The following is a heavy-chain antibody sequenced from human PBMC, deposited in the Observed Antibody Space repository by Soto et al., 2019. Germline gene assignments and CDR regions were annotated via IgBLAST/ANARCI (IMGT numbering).Heavy chain of an antibody. J-gene: IGHJ4*02. CDR1: GFTFSNFW. Sequence: PGGSLRLSCAASGFTFSNFWMHWVRQAPGKGLVWVSRIDSDGSGAMYADFVKGRLTISRDSAKSTLFLQMNSLRAEDTAVYYCATLNSFGSDYWGRGTLVTVFS. D-gene: IGHD5-18*01. CDR3: ATLNSFGSDY. V-gene: IGHV3-74*03. CDR2: IDSDGSGA.